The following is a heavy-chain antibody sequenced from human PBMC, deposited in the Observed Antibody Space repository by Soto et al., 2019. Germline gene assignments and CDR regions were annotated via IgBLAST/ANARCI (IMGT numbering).Heavy chain of an antibody. Sequence: GGSLRLSCAASGFIFSTNAMSWVRQAPGKGLEWVSGISSSGGSTYYADSVKGRFTISRDSSKNTVYLQMNSPRAEDTAVYYCAKGGTYYEILTDWGQGTLVTVSS. J-gene: IGHJ4*02. V-gene: IGHV3-23*01. CDR3: AKGGTYYEILTD. CDR1: GFIFSTNA. CDR2: ISSSGGST. D-gene: IGHD3-9*01.